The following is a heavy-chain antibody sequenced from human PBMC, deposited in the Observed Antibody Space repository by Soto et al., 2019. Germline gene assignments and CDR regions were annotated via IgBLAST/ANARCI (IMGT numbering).Heavy chain of an antibody. J-gene: IGHJ4*02. CDR1: GFTFRSYA. V-gene: IGHV3-23*01. CDR2: ISGSGGST. CDR3: AKPVRYSSSWYYGDFAY. D-gene: IGHD6-13*01. Sequence: EVQLLESGGGLVQPGGSLRLSCAASGFTFRSYAMSWVRQAPGKGLEWVSAISGSGGSTYYADSVKGRFTISRDNSKNTLYLQMNSLRAEDTAVYYCAKPVRYSSSWYYGDFAYWGQGTLVTVSS.